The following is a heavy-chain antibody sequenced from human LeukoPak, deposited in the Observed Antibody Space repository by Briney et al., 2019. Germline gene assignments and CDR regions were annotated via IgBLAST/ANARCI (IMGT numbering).Heavy chain of an antibody. D-gene: IGHD6-6*01. J-gene: IGHJ4*02. CDR3: AKEVAARPHRKHFDY. CDR2: ISSDGTNE. Sequence: PGGSLRLSCAASGFTFSSHGMHWVRQAPGKGLDWVAVISSDGTNEKYEDSVKGRFTISRDNSKNTLYLQMNSLRAEDTAVYYCAKEVAARPHRKHFDYWGQGTLVTVSS. V-gene: IGHV3-30*18. CDR1: GFTFSSHG.